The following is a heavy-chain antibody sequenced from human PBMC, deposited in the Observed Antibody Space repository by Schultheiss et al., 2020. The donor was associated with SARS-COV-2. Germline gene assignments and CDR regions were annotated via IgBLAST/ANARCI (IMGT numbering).Heavy chain of an antibody. D-gene: IGHD3-22*01. V-gene: IGHV3-9*01. CDR3: AKGSSSGYYYAAMFDY. Sequence: GGSLRLSCAASGFTFSSYAMHWVRQAPGKGLEWVSGISWNSGSIGYADSVKGRFTISRDNSKNTLYLQMNSLRAEDTAVYYCAKGSSSGYYYAAMFDYWGQGTLVTVSS. CDR2: ISWNSGSI. CDR1: GFTFSSYA. J-gene: IGHJ4*02.